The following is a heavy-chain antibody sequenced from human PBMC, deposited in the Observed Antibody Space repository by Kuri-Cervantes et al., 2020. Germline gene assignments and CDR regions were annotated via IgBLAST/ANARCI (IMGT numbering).Heavy chain of an antibody. CDR2: IWYDGSNK. CDR1: GFTFSSYG. D-gene: IGHD1-1*01. CDR3: ARVTTFYFYYYYMDV. J-gene: IGHJ6*03. V-gene: IGHV3-33*08. Sequence: GGSLRLSCAASGFTFSSYGMHWVRQAPGKGLEWVAVIWYDGSNKYYADSVKGRFTISRDNSKNTLYLQMNSLRVEDTAVYYCARVTTFYFYYYYMDVWGKGTTVTVSS.